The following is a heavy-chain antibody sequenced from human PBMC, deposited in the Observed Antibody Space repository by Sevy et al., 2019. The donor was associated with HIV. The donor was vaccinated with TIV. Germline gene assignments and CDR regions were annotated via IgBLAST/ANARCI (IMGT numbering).Heavy chain of an antibody. CDR2: FDPEDGER. CDR3: ATTKDYYEGSGYPFDG. D-gene: IGHD3-22*01. J-gene: IGHJ4*02. Sequence: ASVKVSCKVSGSALTELAMHWVRQAPGKGLEWMATFDPEDGERFYAQKFQGRVTMTEDTSTDTAYLELVSLRSEDTAVYYCATTKDYYEGSGYPFDGWGQGTLVTVSS. V-gene: IGHV1-24*01. CDR1: GSALTELA.